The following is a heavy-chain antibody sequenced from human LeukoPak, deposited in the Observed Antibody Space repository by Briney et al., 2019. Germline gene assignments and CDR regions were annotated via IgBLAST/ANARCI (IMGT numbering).Heavy chain of an antibody. CDR3: ARDSSIAAAGPHAFDI. J-gene: IGHJ3*02. CDR2: ISRSSGYI. D-gene: IGHD6-13*01. CDR1: GFTFSSSS. Sequence: PGGSLRLSCAASGFTFSSSSMNWVRQAPGKWLEWVSSISRSSGYIYYADSVKGPFTISRDNAKNSLYLQMNSLRAEDTAVYYCARDSSIAAAGPHAFDIWGQGTMVTVSS. V-gene: IGHV3-21*01.